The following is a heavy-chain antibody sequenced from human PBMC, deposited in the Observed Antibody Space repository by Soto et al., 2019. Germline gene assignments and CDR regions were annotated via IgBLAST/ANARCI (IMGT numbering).Heavy chain of an antibody. Sequence: ASVKVSCKASGYTFTSYGISLVRQAPGQGLEWMGWISAYNGNTNYAQKLQGRVTMTTDTSTSTAYMELRSLRSDDTAVYYCARVPEGRTQFDYWGQGTLVTVTS. V-gene: IGHV1-18*01. J-gene: IGHJ4*02. CDR2: ISAYNGNT. CDR1: GYTFTSYG. CDR3: ARVPEGRTQFDY.